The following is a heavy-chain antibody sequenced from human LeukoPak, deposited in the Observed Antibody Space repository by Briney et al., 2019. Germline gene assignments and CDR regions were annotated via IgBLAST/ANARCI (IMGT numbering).Heavy chain of an antibody. CDR3: ASFGYYYGSGSYG. Sequence: HPGGSLRLSCEASGFTFSNYGMHWVRQAPGKGLEWVTVISNDGSNKYFADSVKGRFTSSRDNSKNTLYLQMNSLRAEDTAVYYCASFGYYYGSGSYGWGQGTLVTVSS. CDR1: GFTFSNYG. CDR2: ISNDGSNK. J-gene: IGHJ4*02. V-gene: IGHV3-30*03. D-gene: IGHD3-10*01.